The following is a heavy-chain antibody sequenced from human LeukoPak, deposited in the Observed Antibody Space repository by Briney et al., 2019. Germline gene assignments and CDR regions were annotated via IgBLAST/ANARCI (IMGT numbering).Heavy chain of an antibody. CDR2: IKQDGSEK. V-gene: IGHV3-7*01. D-gene: IGHD5-12*01. CDR1: GFTFDSYS. CDR3: ARDRRNRYSGYDWGYYFDY. J-gene: IGHJ4*02. Sequence: PGGSLRLSCAASGFTFDSYSMNWVRQAPGKGLEWVANIKQDGSEKYYVDSVKGRFTISRDNAKNSLYLQMNSLRAEDTAVYYCARDRRNRYSGYDWGYYFDYWGQGTLVTVSS.